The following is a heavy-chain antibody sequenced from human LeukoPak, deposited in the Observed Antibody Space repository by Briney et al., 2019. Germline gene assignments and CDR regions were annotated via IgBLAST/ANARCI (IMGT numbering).Heavy chain of an antibody. CDR3: ARVNGLYYYGMDV. CDR1: GGTFSSYT. CDR2: IIPILGIA. V-gene: IGHV1-69*02. J-gene: IGHJ6*02. Sequence: GASVKVSCKASGGTFSSYTISWVRQAPGQGVEWMGRIIPILGIANYAQKFQGRVTITADKSTSTAYMELSSLRSEDTAVYYCARVNGLYYYGMDVWGQGTTVTVSS.